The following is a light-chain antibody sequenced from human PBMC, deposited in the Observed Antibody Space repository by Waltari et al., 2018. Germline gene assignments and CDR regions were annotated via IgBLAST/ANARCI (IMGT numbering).Light chain of an antibody. CDR2: AVS. J-gene: IGLJ1*01. CDR1: GSDVGGYNY. CDR3: SSYAGSFPYV. Sequence: QSALTQPPSASGSPGQSVTISCTGTGSDVGGYNYVSWYQQHPGKAPKLMIYAVSKRPSGVPDRFSGSKSGNTASLTVSGLQSEDEADYYCSSYAGSFPYVFGTGTKVTVL. V-gene: IGLV2-8*01.